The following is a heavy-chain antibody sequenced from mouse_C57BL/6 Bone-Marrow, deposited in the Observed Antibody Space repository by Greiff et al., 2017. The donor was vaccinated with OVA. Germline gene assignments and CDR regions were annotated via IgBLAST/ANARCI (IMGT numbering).Heavy chain of an antibody. J-gene: IGHJ2*01. V-gene: IGHV1-80*01. Sequence: LVESGAELVKPGASVKISCKASGYAFSSYWMNWVKQRPGKGLEWIGQIYPGDGDTNYNGKFKGKATLTADKSSSTAYMQLSSLTSEDSAVYFCARGSSRILYFDYWGQGTTLTVSS. CDR2: IYPGDGDT. D-gene: IGHD1-3*01. CDR3: ARGSSRILYFDY. CDR1: GYAFSSYW.